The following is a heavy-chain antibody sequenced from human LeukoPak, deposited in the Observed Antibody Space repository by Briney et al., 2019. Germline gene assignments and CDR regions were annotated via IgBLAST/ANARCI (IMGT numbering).Heavy chain of an antibody. Sequence: SEALSLTCTVSGGSISSYYWSWIRPPPGKGLEWSGYIYYSGSTNYNPSLKSRVTISVDTSKNQVSLKLSSVTAADTAVYYCARLAMVKGFDYWGQGTLVTVSS. CDR1: GGSISSYY. CDR3: ARLAMVKGFDY. V-gene: IGHV4-59*01. CDR2: IYYSGST. J-gene: IGHJ4*02. D-gene: IGHD5-18*01.